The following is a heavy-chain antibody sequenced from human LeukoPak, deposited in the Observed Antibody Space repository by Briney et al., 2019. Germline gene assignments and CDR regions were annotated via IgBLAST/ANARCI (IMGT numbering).Heavy chain of an antibody. J-gene: IGHJ6*02. Sequence: ASVKVSCKASGYTFTGYYMHWVRQAPGQGLEWMGWINPNSGGTNYAQKFQGWVTMTRDTSISTAYMELSRLRSDDTAVYYCARDPSGYSSGWYYYYGMDVWGQGTTVTVSS. CDR3: ARDPSGYSSGWYYYYGMDV. CDR1: GYTFTGYY. V-gene: IGHV1-2*04. CDR2: INPNSGGT. D-gene: IGHD6-19*01.